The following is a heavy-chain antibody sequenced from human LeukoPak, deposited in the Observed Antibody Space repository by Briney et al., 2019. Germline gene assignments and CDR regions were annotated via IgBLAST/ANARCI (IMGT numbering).Heavy chain of an antibody. V-gene: IGHV3-49*04. CDR1: GFNFDDYG. D-gene: IGHD6-19*01. CDR2: MANEVHGATV. J-gene: IGHJ6*03. Sequence: GRSLRLSCTGSGFNFDDYGMSWVRQAPGRGLEWISFMANEVHGATVEYAAAVKDRFIISRDDSKSIAYLQMNSLTTEDTAVYYCARERVSRMYRSGSGCRFYYYMDVWGKGTTVIVSS. CDR3: ARERVSRMYRSGSGCRFYYYMDV.